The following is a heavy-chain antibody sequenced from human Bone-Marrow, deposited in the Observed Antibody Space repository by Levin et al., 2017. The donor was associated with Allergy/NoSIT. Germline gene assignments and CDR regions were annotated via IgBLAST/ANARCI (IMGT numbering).Heavy chain of an antibody. Sequence: GESLKISCKASGYTFTGYYMHWVRQAPGQGLEWMGWINPNSGGTNYAQKFQGRVTMTRDTSISTAYMELSRLRSDDTAVYYCARDRGGRFDPWGQGTLVTVSS. J-gene: IGHJ5*02. CDR2: INPNSGGT. V-gene: IGHV1-2*02. CDR1: GYTFTGYY. CDR3: ARDRGGRFDP.